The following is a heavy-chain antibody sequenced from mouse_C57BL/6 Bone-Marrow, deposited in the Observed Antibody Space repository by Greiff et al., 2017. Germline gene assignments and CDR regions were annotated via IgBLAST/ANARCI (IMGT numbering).Heavy chain of an antibody. J-gene: IGHJ2*01. V-gene: IGHV1-54*01. Sequence: QVQLQQSGAELVRPGTSVKVSCKASGYAFTNYLIEWVKQRPGQGLEWIGVINPGSGGTNYNEKFKGKATLTADKSSSTAYMQLSSLTSEDSAVYFCARLNYYDYDYFDYWGQGTTLTVSS. CDR3: ARLNYYDYDYFDY. D-gene: IGHD2-4*01. CDR2: INPGSGGT. CDR1: GYAFTNYL.